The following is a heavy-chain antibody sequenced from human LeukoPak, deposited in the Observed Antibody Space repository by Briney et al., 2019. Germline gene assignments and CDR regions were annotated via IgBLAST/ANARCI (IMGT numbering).Heavy chain of an antibody. J-gene: IGHJ6*03. Sequence: SETLSLTCTVSGGSISSYYWSRIRQPAGKGLEWIGRIYTSGSTNYNPSLKSRVTMSVDTSKNQFSLKLSSVTAADTAVYYCAREGGYCSSTSCYTYYYYYYYMDVWGKGTTVTVSS. CDR2: IYTSGST. V-gene: IGHV4-4*07. D-gene: IGHD2-2*01. CDR3: AREGGYCSSTSCYTYYYYYYYMDV. CDR1: GGSISSYY.